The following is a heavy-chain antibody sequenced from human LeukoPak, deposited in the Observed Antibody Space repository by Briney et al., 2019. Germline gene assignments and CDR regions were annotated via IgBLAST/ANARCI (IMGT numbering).Heavy chain of an antibody. CDR3: ARGATPYDYGGTSVY. J-gene: IGHJ4*02. CDR1: GFPFSTYA. D-gene: IGHD4-23*01. V-gene: IGHV3-23*01. Sequence: GGSLRLSCAASGFPFSTYAMTWVRQAPGKGLEWVSGITGSDSSTYYADSVRGRFTISRDNSKNTVFLQVSSLRADDTAIYYCARGATPYDYGGTSVYWGQGTLVTVSS. CDR2: ITGSDSST.